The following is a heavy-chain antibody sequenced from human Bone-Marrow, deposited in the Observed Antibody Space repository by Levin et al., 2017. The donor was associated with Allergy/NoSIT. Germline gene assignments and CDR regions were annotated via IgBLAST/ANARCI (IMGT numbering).Heavy chain of an antibody. V-gene: IGHV1-18*01. D-gene: IGHD3-3*01. CDR2: ISAYNGNT. J-gene: IGHJ4*02. CDR1: GYTFTSYG. CDR3: ARGRRDFWSGYNNY. Sequence: ASVKVSCKASGYTFTSYGISWVRQAPGQGLEWMGWISAYNGNTNYAQKLQGRVTMTTDTSTSTAYMELRSLRSDDTAVYYCARGRRDFWSGYNNYWGQGTLVTVSS.